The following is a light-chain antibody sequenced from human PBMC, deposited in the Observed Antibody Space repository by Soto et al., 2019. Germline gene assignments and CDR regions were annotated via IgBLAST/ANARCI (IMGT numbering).Light chain of an antibody. J-gene: IGKJ5*01. V-gene: IGKV1-5*03. CDR1: QTISSW. CDR2: EAS. CDR3: QQPSNSIT. Sequence: RRSQTISSWLAWYQQKPQKAPKLLIYEASPLKRVVQSMCSGRGAGADFTLTIRSLEPEDFAVYYCQQPSNSITFGQGTRLEIK.